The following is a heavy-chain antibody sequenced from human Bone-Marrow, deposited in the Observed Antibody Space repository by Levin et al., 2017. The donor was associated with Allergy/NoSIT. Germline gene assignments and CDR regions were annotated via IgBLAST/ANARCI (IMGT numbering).Heavy chain of an antibody. J-gene: IGHJ5*02. CDR3: ARDITKFVSAACDT. CDR1: GFSLSDYG. D-gene: IGHD6-25*01. Sequence: PGGSLRLSCAVSGFSLSDYGMHWVRQIPGKGLEWVSGISWNGGSKVYADSVRGRFTISRDNAKNSLFLQMNSLRLEDTALYYCARDITKFVSAACDTWGQGTLVTVSS. V-gene: IGHV3-20*04. CDR2: ISWNGGSK.